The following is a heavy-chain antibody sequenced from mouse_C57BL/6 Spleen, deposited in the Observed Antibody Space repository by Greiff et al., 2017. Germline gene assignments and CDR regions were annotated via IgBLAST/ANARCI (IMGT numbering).Heavy chain of an antibody. CDR1: GYTFTSYW. V-gene: IGHV1-64*01. CDR2: IHPNSGST. J-gene: IGHJ2*01. D-gene: IGHD1-1*01. CDR3: ASSYYYGSSYEGY. Sequence: QVQLQQPGAELVKPGASVKLSCKASGYTFTSYWMHWVKQRPGQGLEWIGMIHPNSGSTNYNEKFKSKATLTVDKSSSTAYMQLSSLTSEDSAVXYCASSYYYGSSYEGYWGQGTTLTVSS.